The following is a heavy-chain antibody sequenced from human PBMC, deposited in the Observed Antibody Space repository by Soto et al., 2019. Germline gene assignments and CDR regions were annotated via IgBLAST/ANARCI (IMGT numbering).Heavy chain of an antibody. D-gene: IGHD3-3*01. CDR3: ARGGGVGVAGSAAFDM. CDR2: INPATGAA. Sequence: QLHLVQSGAVVKKPGASVTVSCSASGYPVTAYYMHWVRQAPGRGLEWMGGINPATGAAKYTQTFQGRVNMARETSTRTVFMELGGLTSEDTAGFYCARGGGVGVAGSAAFDMWGQGTLVTVSS. CDR1: GYPVTAYY. J-gene: IGHJ3*02. V-gene: IGHV1-2*02.